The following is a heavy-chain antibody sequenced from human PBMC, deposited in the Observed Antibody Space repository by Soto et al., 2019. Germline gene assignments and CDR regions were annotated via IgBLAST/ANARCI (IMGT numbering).Heavy chain of an antibody. D-gene: IGHD3-22*01. CDR3: ARGYYYDSSGYLLDY. CDR2: IIPILGIA. J-gene: IGHJ4*02. V-gene: IGHV1-69*02. Sequence: QVQLVQSGAEVKKPGSSVKVSCKASGGTFSSYTISWVRQAPGQGLEWMGRIIPILGIANYAQKFQGRVTITADKSTSTAYMELSRLRSEDTAVYYCARGYYYDSSGYLLDYWGQGTLVTVSS. CDR1: GGTFSSYT.